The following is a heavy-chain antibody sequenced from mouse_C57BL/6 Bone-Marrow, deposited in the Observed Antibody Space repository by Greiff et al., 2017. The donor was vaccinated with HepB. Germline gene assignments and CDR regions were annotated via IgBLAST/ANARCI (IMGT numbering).Heavy chain of an antibody. V-gene: IGHV5-15*01. D-gene: IGHD1-1*01. CDR3: ARHGGTTVVATRDAMDY. CDR1: GFTFSDYG. J-gene: IGHJ4*01. CDR2: ISNLAYSI. Sequence: EVKLVESGGGLVQPGGSLKLSCAASGFTFSDYGMAWVRQAPRKGPEWVAFISNLAYSIYYADTVTGRFTISRENAKNTLYLEMSSLRSEDTAMYYCARHGGTTVVATRDAMDYWGQGTSVTVSS.